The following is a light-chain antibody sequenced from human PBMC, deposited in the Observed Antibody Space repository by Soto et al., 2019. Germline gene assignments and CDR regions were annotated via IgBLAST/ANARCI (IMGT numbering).Light chain of an antibody. CDR3: QHHNSYSQT. CDR2: GDS. CDR1: QSIRYY. Sequence: DIQLTQSPPTLSASVGDRVTITCRASQSIRYYLAWYQQMPWQAPKLLIYGDSSLQSGVSSRFSGSGSGTEFTLTISSLQPDDFATYFCQHHNSYSQTCGQGTKVEIK. J-gene: IGKJ1*01. V-gene: IGKV1-5*01.